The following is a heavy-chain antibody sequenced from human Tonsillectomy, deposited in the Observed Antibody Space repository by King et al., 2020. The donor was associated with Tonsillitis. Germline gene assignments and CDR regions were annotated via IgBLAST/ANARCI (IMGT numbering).Heavy chain of an antibody. V-gene: IGHV1-69*01. J-gene: IGHJ4*02. CDR2: IMPFSVTR. CDR1: GGTFSYYG. CDR3: ARDGRGHFDY. Sequence: QLVQSGAEVKKPGSSVKVSCKASGGTFSYYGGSWVRQAPGRGLEWMGGIMPFSVTRLYYAQKLQGRVTITADESTSTAYMELSSLRSEDTAVYYCARDGRGHFDYWGQGTLVTVSS. D-gene: IGHD3-10*01.